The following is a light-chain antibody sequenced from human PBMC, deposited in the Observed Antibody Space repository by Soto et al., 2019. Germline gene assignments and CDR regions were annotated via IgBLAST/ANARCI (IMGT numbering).Light chain of an antibody. CDR3: QQSDHSPVYT. J-gene: IGKJ2*01. V-gene: IGKV1-39*01. CDR2: AAS. CDR1: QSIGTS. Sequence: DSQMTQSPASLSAFVGDRVTITCRASQSIGTSLNWYQQKPRKAPKLLIYAASNLQSGVPSRFSGSGSGTDFALTISSLQPEAFATYYCQQSDHSPVYTFGQGNELDIK.